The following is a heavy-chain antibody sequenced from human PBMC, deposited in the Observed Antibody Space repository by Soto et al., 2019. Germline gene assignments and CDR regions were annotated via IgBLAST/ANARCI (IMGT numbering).Heavy chain of an antibody. CDR1: GFTFSTYA. J-gene: IGHJ4*02. CDR2: IANSGGTT. Sequence: GGSLTLSXAASGFTFSTYAMSWVRQAPGKGLEWVSTIANSGGTTFYADSVRGRFTISRDNSKNTLYLQMNSLRAEDTALYYCAKSVGSQQFDYWGQGALVTVSS. D-gene: IGHD1-26*01. CDR3: AKSVGSQQFDY. V-gene: IGHV3-23*01.